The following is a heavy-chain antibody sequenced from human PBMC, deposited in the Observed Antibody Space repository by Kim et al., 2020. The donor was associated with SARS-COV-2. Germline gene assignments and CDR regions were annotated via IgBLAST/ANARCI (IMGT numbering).Heavy chain of an antibody. Sequence: GGSLRLSCAASGLTVSSNYMNWVRQAPGKGLEWVSVIYIGGSTYYADSVKGRVTISRHNSKNTLYLQMNSLRAEDTAVYYCARAIWFGDAFDIWGQGTMVTVSS. V-gene: IGHV3-53*04. D-gene: IGHD3-10*01. J-gene: IGHJ3*02. CDR2: IYIGGST. CDR3: ARAIWFGDAFDI. CDR1: GLTVSSNY.